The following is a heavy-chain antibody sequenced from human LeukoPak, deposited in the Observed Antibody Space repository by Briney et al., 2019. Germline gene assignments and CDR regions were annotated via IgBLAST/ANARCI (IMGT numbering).Heavy chain of an antibody. CDR2: IRDSGSST. J-gene: IGHJ4*02. Sequence: GGSLRLSCAASGFTFSDYYMSWIRQAPGKGLEWVSAIRDSGSSTHYADSVKGRFTTSRDNSENTLFLQMNSLRAEDTAIYYCAKYGPQDSGSSHFDYWGQGALVTVSS. CDR3: AKYGPQDSGSSHFDY. V-gene: IGHV3-23*01. CDR1: GFTFSDYY. D-gene: IGHD1-26*01.